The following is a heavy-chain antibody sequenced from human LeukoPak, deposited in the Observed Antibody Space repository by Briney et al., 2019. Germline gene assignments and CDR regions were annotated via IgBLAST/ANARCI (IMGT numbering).Heavy chain of an antibody. Sequence: PGGSLRLSCAASGFTFSSYWMTWVRQAPGKGLEWVANINQDGSEKYYVDSVKGRSTISRDNAKNSLYLQMNSLRAEDTAVYYCARVVADYDILFDYWGQGSLVTVSS. D-gene: IGHD3-9*01. J-gene: IGHJ4*02. CDR2: INQDGSEK. V-gene: IGHV3-7*03. CDR1: GFTFSSYW. CDR3: ARVVADYDILFDY.